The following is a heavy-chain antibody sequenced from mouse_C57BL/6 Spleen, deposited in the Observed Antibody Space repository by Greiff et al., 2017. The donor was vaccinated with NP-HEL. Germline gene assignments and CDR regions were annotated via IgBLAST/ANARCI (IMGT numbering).Heavy chain of an antibody. V-gene: IGHV1-55*01. CDR2: IYPGSGST. D-gene: IGHD2-4*01. CDR1: GYTFTSYW. J-gene: IGHJ3*01. CDR3: ASPVYYDYDVRFAY. Sequence: VQLQQPGAELVKPGASVKMSCKASGYTFTSYWITWVKQRPGQGLEWIGDIYPGSGSTNYNEKFKSKATLTVDTSSSTAYMQLSSLTSEDSAVYYCASPVYYDYDVRFAYWGQGTLVTVSA.